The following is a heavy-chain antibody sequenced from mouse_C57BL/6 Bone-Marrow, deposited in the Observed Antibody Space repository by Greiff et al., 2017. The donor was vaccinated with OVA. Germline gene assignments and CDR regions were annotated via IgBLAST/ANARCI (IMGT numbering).Heavy chain of an antibody. J-gene: IGHJ1*03. CDR1: GYTFTDYY. CDR2: INPYNGGT. V-gene: IGHV1-19*01. CDR3: AREYYYGRRYFDV. Sequence: VQLQQSGPVLVKPGASVKMSCKASGYTFTDYYMNWVKQSHGKSLERIGVINPYNGGTSYNQKFKGKATLTVDKSSSTAYMELNSLTSEDSAVYYCAREYYYGRRYFDVWGTGTTVTVSS. D-gene: IGHD1-1*01.